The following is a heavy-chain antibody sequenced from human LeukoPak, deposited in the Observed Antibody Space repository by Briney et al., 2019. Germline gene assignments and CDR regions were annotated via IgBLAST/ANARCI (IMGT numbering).Heavy chain of an antibody. V-gene: IGHV4-4*09. CDR2: IYTTGST. CDR3: SGHRAEMATITDDAFDI. CDR1: GSSIGTYS. D-gene: IGHD5-24*01. Sequence: SDTLSLNCTVSGSSIGTYSWSWIQQPPGKGLELVGYIYTTGSTHYNLSLKSRVTMSLYTSKNQLYLWLRPVTARDTAVFYCSGHRAEMATITDDAFDIWGQATMVTVSS. J-gene: IGHJ3*02.